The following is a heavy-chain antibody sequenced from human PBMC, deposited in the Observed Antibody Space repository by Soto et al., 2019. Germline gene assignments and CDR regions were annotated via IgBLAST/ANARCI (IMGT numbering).Heavy chain of an antibody. CDR3: AKTITFGGVIVKGEFDC. CDR2: ISGNTAYI. V-gene: IGHV3-23*01. D-gene: IGHD3-16*02. Sequence: EVQLLESGRGLVQPGGSLRLSCAASGFIFTGYGMSWVRQAPGKGLEWVSGISGNTAYIYYADSVKGRFTISRDNSKKTLYLQMNSLRTEDTAVYYCAKTITFGGVIVKGEFDCWGQGTLVTVSS. J-gene: IGHJ4*02. CDR1: GFIFTGYG.